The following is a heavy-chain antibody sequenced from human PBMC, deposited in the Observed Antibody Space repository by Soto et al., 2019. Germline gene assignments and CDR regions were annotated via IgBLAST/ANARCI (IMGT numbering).Heavy chain of an antibody. D-gene: IGHD3-3*01. CDR2: INPNSGGT. CDR3: ARDSIPTYYDFCSGYYVTWFDP. CDR1: GYTFTGYY. J-gene: IGHJ5*02. V-gene: IGHV1-2*02. Sequence: QVQLVQSGAEVKKPGASVKVSCKASGYTFTGYYMHWVRQAPGQGLEWMGWINPNSGGTNYAQKFRGRVTMTRDTSISTAYMELSRLRSDDTAVYYCARDSIPTYYDFCSGYYVTWFDPWGQGILVTVSS.